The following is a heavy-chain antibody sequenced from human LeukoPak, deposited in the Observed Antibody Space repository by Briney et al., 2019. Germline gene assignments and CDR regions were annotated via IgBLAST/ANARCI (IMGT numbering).Heavy chain of an antibody. Sequence: GGSLTLSCAASGFTFSSYWMHWVPQAPGKGLVWFSRINSDGSNTSYADSEKGRFTISRDNAKNTLYLQMNSLRAEDTAVYYCARDQDGYYDFWSGYYRSNWFDPWGQGTLVTVSS. CDR1: GFTFSSYW. CDR3: ARDQDGYYDFWSGYYRSNWFDP. J-gene: IGHJ5*02. CDR2: INSDGSNT. V-gene: IGHV3-74*01. D-gene: IGHD3-3*01.